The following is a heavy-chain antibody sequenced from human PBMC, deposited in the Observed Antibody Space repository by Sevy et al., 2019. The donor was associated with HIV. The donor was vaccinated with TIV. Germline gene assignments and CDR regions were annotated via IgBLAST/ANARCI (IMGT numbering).Heavy chain of an antibody. CDR2: ISIDNGDT. Sequence: ASVKVSCKASGNTFGSYGISWVRQAPGQGLEWMGWISIDNGDTKYIENLQGRVTMTRDTSTRTAYMERTSLRADETAVYYCAREGEADYYFESWGQGTLVTVSS. D-gene: IGHD3-16*01. J-gene: IGHJ4*02. CDR3: AREGEADYYFES. V-gene: IGHV1-18*01. CDR1: GNTFGSYG.